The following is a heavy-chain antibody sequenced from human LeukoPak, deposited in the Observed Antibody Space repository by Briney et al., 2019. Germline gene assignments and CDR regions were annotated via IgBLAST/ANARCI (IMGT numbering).Heavy chain of an antibody. J-gene: IGHJ4*02. Sequence: GGSLRLSCAASGFTFSNYGMHWVRQAPGKGLEWVSSISSSSSYIYYADSVKGRFTISRDNAKNSLYLQMNSLRAEDTAVYYCAQLGYSYGLGSFDYWGQGTLVTVSS. CDR1: GFTFSNYG. CDR3: AQLGYSYGLGSFDY. D-gene: IGHD5-18*01. V-gene: IGHV3-21*01. CDR2: ISSSSSYI.